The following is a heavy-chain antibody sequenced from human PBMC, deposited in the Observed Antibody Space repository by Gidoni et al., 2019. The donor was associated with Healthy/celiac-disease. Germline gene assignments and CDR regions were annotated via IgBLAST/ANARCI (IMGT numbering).Heavy chain of an antibody. D-gene: IGHD2-15*01. CDR1: GYIFTSYS. J-gene: IGHJ4*02. CDR3: AVFGYCSGGSCYRGTQTYVDY. Sequence: QLAPSGAEVNMPCESLKISCKGSGYIFTSYSFRRLRQMPGKGLAWMGIIYPGDSNTRYSPSFQGQVTISADKSISTAYLQWSSLKASDTAMYYCAVFGYCSGGSCYRGTQTYVDYWGQGTLVTVSS. CDR2: IYPGDSNT. V-gene: IGHV5-51*03.